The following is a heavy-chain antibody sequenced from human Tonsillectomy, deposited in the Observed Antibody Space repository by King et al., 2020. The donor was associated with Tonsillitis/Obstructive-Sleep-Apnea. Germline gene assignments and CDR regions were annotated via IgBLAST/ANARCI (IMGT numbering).Heavy chain of an antibody. CDR2: IIPIFGTA. CDR1: GGTFSSYA. CDR3: ARVDYGETWFDP. J-gene: IGHJ5*02. Sequence: QVQLVQSGAEVKKPGSSVKVSCKASGGTFSSYAISWVRQAPGQGLEWMGGIIPIFGTANYAQKFQGRVTITADESTSTAYMELSSRRSEDTAGYYCARVDYGETWFDPWGQGTLVTVSS. D-gene: IGHD4-17*01. V-gene: IGHV1-69*12.